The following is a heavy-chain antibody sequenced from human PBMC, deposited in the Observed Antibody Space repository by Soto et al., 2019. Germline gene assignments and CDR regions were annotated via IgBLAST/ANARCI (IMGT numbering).Heavy chain of an antibody. CDR2: IIPILGIA. J-gene: IGHJ4*02. D-gene: IGHD6-13*01. Sequence: VQLVQSGAEVKKPGSSVKVSCKASGGTFSSYTISWVRQAPGQGLEWMGRIIPILGIANYAQKFQGRVTITADKSTSTAYMELSSLRSEDTAVYYCARGPPIAAAGDYDYWGQGTLVTVSS. CDR1: GGTFSSYT. CDR3: ARGPPIAAAGDYDY. V-gene: IGHV1-69*02.